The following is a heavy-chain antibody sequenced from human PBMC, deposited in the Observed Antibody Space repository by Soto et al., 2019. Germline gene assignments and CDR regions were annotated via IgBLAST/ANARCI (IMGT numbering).Heavy chain of an antibody. D-gene: IGHD3-22*01. Sequence: PGESLKISCNASGDTFSSFWIAWVRQVPEKGLEWMGTINLDDSDTTHSPSFQGQVTISADKSLNTAYLQWNSLKASDTAIFFCAKSDYFHTSGSLYGLDVWGQGTTVTVSS. V-gene: IGHV5-51*01. CDR3: AKSDYFHTSGSLYGLDV. J-gene: IGHJ6*02. CDR2: INLDDSDT. CDR1: GDTFSSFW.